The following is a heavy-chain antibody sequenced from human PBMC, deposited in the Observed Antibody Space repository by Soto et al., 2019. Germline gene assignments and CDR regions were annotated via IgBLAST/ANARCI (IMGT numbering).Heavy chain of an antibody. CDR2: INSDGSST. CDR1: GFTFSSYW. Sequence: GGSLRLSCAASGFTFSSYWMHWVRQAPGKGLVWVSRINSDGSSTSYADSVKGRFTISRDNAKNTLHLQMNSLRAEDTAVYYCAGTMYYYDSSGYFYYWGQGTLVTVSS. V-gene: IGHV3-74*01. CDR3: AGTMYYYDSSGYFYY. J-gene: IGHJ4*02. D-gene: IGHD3-22*01.